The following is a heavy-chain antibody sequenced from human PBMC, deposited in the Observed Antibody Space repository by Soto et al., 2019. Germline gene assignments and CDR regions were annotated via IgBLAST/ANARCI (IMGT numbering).Heavy chain of an antibody. CDR1: GGSISSYY. CDR3: ARVGIVVVPAAIRDYYGMDV. J-gene: IGHJ6*02. D-gene: IGHD2-2*01. CDR2: IYYSGST. Sequence: SETLSLTCTVSGGSISSYYWSWIRQPPGKGLEWIGYIYYSGSTNYNPSLKSRVTISVDTSKNQFSLKLSSVTAADTAVYYCARVGIVVVPAAIRDYYGMDVWGQGTTVTVSS. V-gene: IGHV4-59*01.